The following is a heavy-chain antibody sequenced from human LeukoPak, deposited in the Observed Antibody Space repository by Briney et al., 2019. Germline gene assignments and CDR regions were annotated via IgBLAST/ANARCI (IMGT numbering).Heavy chain of an antibody. CDR1: GYTFTSYD. CDR3: ARGTGDIKVRGKYYFDY. D-gene: IGHD3-10*01. V-gene: IGHV1-8*03. J-gene: IGHJ4*02. Sequence: ASVKVSCKASGYTFTSYDINWVRQATGQGLEWMGWMNPNSGNTGYAQKFQGRVTITRNTSISTAYMELSSLRSEDTAVYYCARGTGDIKVRGKYYFDYWGQGTLVTVSS. CDR2: MNPNSGNT.